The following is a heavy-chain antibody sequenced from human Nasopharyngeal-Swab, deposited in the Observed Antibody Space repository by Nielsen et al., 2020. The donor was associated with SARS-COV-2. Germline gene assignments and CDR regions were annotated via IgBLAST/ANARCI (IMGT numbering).Heavy chain of an antibody. V-gene: IGHV3-11*04. CDR3: ARDPLGFLYYYYGMDV. CDR1: GFTFSDHY. Sequence: GESLKISCAASGFTFSDHYMSWIRQPPGKGLEWVSYINTGSSSIYYADSVKGRFTISRDNAKNSLYLQMNSLRAEDTAVYYCARDPLGFLYYYYGMDVWGQGTTVTVSS. CDR2: INTGSSSI. J-gene: IGHJ6*02. D-gene: IGHD2-15*01.